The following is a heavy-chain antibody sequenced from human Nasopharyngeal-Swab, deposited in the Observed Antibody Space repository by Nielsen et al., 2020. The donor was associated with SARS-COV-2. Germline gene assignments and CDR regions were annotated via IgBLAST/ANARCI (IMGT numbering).Heavy chain of an antibody. CDR3: ARGGLDSSSWYGYYFDY. CDR1: GFTFSTYE. J-gene: IGHJ4*02. D-gene: IGHD6-13*01. V-gene: IGHV3-48*03. Sequence: GESLKISCAASGFTFSTYEMNWVRQAPGKGLEWVSYVSSPGITVYYADSVKGRFTISRDNSKNTLYLQMNSLRAEDTAVYYCARGGLDSSSWYGYYFDYWGQGTLVTVSS. CDR2: VSSPGITV.